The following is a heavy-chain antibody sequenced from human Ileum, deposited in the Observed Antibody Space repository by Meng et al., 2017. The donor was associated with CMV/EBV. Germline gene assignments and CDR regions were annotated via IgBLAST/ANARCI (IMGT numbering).Heavy chain of an antibody. Sequence: ASVKVSCKASGYMFTSYYLHWVRQAPGQGLEWMGIINPSGGSASYAQKFQGRITMTRDTSTGTVYMEVSSLRSEDTAVYYCARGLRDCDWLGYWGRGTLVTVSS. J-gene: IGHJ4*02. V-gene: IGHV1-46*01. CDR1: GYMFTSYY. CDR3: ARGLRDCDWLGY. D-gene: IGHD3-9*01. CDR2: INPSGGSA.